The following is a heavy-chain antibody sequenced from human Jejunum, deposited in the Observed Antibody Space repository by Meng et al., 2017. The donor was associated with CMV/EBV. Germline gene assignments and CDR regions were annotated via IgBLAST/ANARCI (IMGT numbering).Heavy chain of an antibody. J-gene: IGHJ4*02. CDR3: ARDRYSEYGDY. CDR2: LSSDGHTT. Sequence: AASGFTFSHFWMRWVRQAPGKGLLWVSRLSSDGHTTFYADSVKGRFTISRDNAKNTLYLQMDSLRVDDTAVYYCARDRYSEYGDYWGQGTLVTVSS. V-gene: IGHV3-74*01. D-gene: IGHD4-17*01. CDR1: GFTFSHFW.